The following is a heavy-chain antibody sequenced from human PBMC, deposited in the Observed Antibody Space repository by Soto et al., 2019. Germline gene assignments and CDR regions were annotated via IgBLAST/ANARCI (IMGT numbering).Heavy chain of an antibody. V-gene: IGHV4-38-2*02. CDR2: IYHSGST. J-gene: IGHJ5*02. D-gene: IGHD1-7*01. CDR3: ARDSPYLGTGTIGSWFDP. Sequence: PSETLSLTCAVSGYSISSGYYWGWIRQPPGKGLEWIGSIYHSGSTYYNPSLKSRVTISVDTSKNQFSLKLSSVTAADTAVYYCARDSPYLGTGTIGSWFDPWGQGTLVTVSS. CDR1: GYSISSGYY.